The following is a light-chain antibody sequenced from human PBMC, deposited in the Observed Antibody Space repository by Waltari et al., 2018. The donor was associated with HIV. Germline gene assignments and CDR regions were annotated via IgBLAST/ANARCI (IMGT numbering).Light chain of an antibody. CDR2: KAS. J-gene: IGKJ3*01. CDR1: QSISSW. Sequence: DIQMTQSPSTLSASVGDRVTITGRASQSISSWLAWDQQKPGKAPKLLIDKASSLESGVPSRFSGSGSGTEFTLTISSLQPDDFATYYCQQYNSYSITFGPGTKVDIK. V-gene: IGKV1-5*03. CDR3: QQYNSYSIT.